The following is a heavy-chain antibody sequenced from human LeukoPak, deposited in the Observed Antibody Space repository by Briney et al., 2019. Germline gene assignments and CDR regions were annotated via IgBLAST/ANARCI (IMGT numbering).Heavy chain of an antibody. CDR1: GGSISSSSYY. Sequence: SETLSLTCTVSGGSISSSSYYWGWIRQPPGKGLEWIGDLYYSGSTNYNPSLKSRVTISVDTSKNQFSLKLSSVTAADTAVYYCARVESYPLRNAFDIWGQGTMVTASS. J-gene: IGHJ3*02. CDR3: ARVESYPLRNAFDI. V-gene: IGHV4-61*05. CDR2: LYYSGST. D-gene: IGHD1-14*01.